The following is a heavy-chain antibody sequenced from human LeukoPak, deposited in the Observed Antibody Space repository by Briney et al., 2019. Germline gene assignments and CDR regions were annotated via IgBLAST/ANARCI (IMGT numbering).Heavy chain of an antibody. CDR3: ARDVLGTVPYYYYGMDV. CDR1: GFPFSSYS. J-gene: IGHJ6*04. D-gene: IGHD2-8*02. V-gene: IGHV3-21*01. CDR2: ISSSSSYI. Sequence: PGGSLRLSCAASGFPFSSYSINWVRQAPGKGLEWVSSISSSSSYIYYADSVKGRFIISRDNAQNSLYLQMNSLRVGDTDVYYCARDVLGTVPYYYYGMDVWGKGTTVTVSS.